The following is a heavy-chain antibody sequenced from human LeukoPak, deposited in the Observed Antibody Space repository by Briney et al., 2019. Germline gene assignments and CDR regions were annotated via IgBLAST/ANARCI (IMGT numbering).Heavy chain of an antibody. CDR1: GGTFSSYA. D-gene: IGHD4-17*01. J-gene: IGHJ4*02. CDR3: ARARSAGDYSSGVYFDY. CDR2: IIPIFGTA. Sequence: SVKVSCKASGGTFSSYAISWVRQAPGQGLEWMEGIIPIFGTANYAQKFQGRVTITTDESTSTAYMELSSLRSEDTAVYYCARARSAGDYSSGVYFDYWGQGTLVTVSS. V-gene: IGHV1-69*05.